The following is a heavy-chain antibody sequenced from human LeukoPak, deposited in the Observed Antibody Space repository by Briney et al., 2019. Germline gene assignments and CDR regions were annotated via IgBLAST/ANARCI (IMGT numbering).Heavy chain of an antibody. V-gene: IGHV1-8*03. CDR3: ARAALETYDFWSGYYRHDAFDI. Sequence: ASVKVSCKASGYTFTSYDINWVRQATGQGLEWMGWMNPNSGNTGYAQKFQGRVTITRNTSISTAYMELSSLRSEDTAVYYCARAALETYDFWSGYYRHDAFDIWGQGTMVTVSS. CDR1: GYTFTSYD. CDR2: MNPNSGNT. D-gene: IGHD3-3*01. J-gene: IGHJ3*02.